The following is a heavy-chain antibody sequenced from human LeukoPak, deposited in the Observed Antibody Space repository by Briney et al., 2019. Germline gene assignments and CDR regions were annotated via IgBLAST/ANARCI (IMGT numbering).Heavy chain of an antibody. CDR2: IYSSVST. J-gene: IGHJ6*03. D-gene: IGHD2-15*01. Sequence: SETLSLTCTVSGDSINDHYWSWIRQPPGEGLEWIAYIYSSVSTNYNPSLKSRVTISIDTSKSQFSLKLTSVTAADAGVYYCARQRCSGGSCYRADQLYYMDVWGKGTTVTVSS. CDR1: GDSINDHY. CDR3: ARQRCSGGSCYRADQLYYMDV. V-gene: IGHV4-4*09.